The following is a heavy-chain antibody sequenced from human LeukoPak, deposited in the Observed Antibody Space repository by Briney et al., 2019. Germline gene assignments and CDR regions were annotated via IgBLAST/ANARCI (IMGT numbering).Heavy chain of an antibody. J-gene: IGHJ5*02. D-gene: IGHD3-10*01. CDR1: SRSISSHY. CDR2: IYYSGST. CDR3: ARDRGSGSYILFDP. Sequence: SQTLSLTCPVVSRSISSHYWSWIRQPPGKGLEWNGYIYYSGSTNYNPSLRSGVTISVDTSKTQFSLKLSSVTAADTAVYYCARDRGSGSYILFDPWGQGTLVTVSS. V-gene: IGHV4-59*11.